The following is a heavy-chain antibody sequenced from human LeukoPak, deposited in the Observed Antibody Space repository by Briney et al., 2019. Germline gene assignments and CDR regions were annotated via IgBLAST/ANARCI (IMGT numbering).Heavy chain of an antibody. CDR3: ARLGGSGSYYPFDY. V-gene: IGHV1-2*06. D-gene: IGHD3-10*01. Sequence: ASVKVSCKASGYTFTGYYMHWVRQAPGQGLEWMGRINPNSGGTNYAQKFQGRVTMTRDTSISTVYMELSRLRSDDTAVYYCARLGGSGSYYPFDYWGQGTLVTVSS. CDR1: GYTFTGYY. J-gene: IGHJ4*02. CDR2: INPNSGGT.